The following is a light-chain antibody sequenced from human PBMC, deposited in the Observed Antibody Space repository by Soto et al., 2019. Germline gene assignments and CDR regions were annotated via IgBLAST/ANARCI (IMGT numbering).Light chain of an antibody. CDR3: SSYSSTSTYYV. V-gene: IGLV2-14*01. J-gene: IGLJ1*01. CDR1: NSDVGTHNF. CDR2: EVS. Sequence: QSALTQPASVSGSPGQSITISCTGSNSDVGTHNFVSWYQQHPGKAPKLMIYEVSNRPAGVSDRFSGSKSGNTASLTISGLQAEDEAAYYCSSYSSTSTYYVFGNGTKLTV.